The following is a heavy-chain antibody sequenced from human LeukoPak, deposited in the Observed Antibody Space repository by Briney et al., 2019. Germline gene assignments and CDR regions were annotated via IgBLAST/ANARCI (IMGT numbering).Heavy chain of an antibody. V-gene: IGHV1-2*02. Sequence: GASVEVSCKASGYTFIAYYMHWVRQAPGQGLEWMGWVNPASGGTNQGRVTMTRDTSIATAYMELNELTSDDTAVYYCAGQKDPRPIDYWGQGTLVTVSS. CDR2: VNPASGGT. CDR3: AGQKDPRPIDY. J-gene: IGHJ4*02. CDR1: GYTFIAYY.